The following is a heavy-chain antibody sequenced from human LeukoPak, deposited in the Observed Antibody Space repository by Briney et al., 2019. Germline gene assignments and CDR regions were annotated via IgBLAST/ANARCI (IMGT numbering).Heavy chain of an antibody. V-gene: IGHV4-59*08. J-gene: IGHJ4*02. CDR3: ATWRTAKTGFDY. CDR1: GGSISSYY. CDR2: IYYSGST. Sequence: SETLSLTCTVSGGSISSYYWSWIRHPPGKGLVGIGFIYYSGSTNYNPSLKSRVTISVDTSKNQFSLKLSSVTAADTAVYYCATWRTAKTGFDYWGQGTLVTVSS. D-gene: IGHD1-1*01.